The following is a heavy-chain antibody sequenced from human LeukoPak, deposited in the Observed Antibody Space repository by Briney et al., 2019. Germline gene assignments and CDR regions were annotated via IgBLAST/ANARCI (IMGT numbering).Heavy chain of an antibody. J-gene: IGHJ3*02. V-gene: IGHV4-59*01. CDR2: GYYTGST. CDR3: ARADCTVASCYAWRDAFHI. CDR1: GGSISSYY. Sequence: KPSETLSLTCTVSGGSISSYYWSWIRQPPGKGLEGIGYGYYTGSTNYNPSLQSRVSISVDTSKNLFSLRLSSVTAADTAVYYCARADCTVASCYAWRDAFHIWGQGTMVSVSS. D-gene: IGHD2-2*01.